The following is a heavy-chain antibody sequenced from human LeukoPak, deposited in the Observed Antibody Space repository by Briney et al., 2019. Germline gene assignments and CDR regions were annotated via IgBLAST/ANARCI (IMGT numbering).Heavy chain of an antibody. D-gene: IGHD3-10*01. CDR1: GFTFSSYA. Sequence: PGGSLRLSCAASGFTFSSYAMHWVRQAPGKGLEWVAVISYDGSNKYYADSAKGRFTISRDNSKNTLYLQMNSLRAEDTAVYYCAKGNYYGSWGQGTLVTVSS. CDR2: ISYDGSNK. J-gene: IGHJ4*02. CDR3: AKGNYYGS. V-gene: IGHV3-30*04.